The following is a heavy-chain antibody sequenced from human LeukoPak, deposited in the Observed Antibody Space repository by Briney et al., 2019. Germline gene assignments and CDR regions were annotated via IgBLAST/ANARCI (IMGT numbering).Heavy chain of an antibody. J-gene: IGHJ5*02. CDR2: ISSSSNHI. CDR1: GFTFSTST. Sequence: GGSLRLSCAASGFTFSTSTMNWVRPAPGKGLEWVSSISSSSNHIYYADSVKGRFPISRNNAKNALYFQMDRVRAEDTALYYCVRIPNSANFPNWFDPWGQGTLVIVAS. V-gene: IGHV3-21*01. CDR3: VRIPNSANFPNWFDP. D-gene: IGHD2/OR15-2a*01.